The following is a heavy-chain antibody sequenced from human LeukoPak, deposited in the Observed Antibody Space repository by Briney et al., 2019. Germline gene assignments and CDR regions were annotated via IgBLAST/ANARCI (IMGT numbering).Heavy chain of an antibody. CDR1: GFTFSSYG. V-gene: IGHV3-33*01. CDR2: IWYDGSNK. CDR3: ARDPYSRTANWFDP. Sequence: GGSLRLSCAASGFTFSSYGMHWVCQAPGKGLELVVVIWYDGSNKYYADSVKGRFTISRDNSKNTLYLQMNSLRAEDTAVYYCARDPYSRTANWFDPWGQGTLVTVSS. D-gene: IGHD6-13*01. J-gene: IGHJ5*02.